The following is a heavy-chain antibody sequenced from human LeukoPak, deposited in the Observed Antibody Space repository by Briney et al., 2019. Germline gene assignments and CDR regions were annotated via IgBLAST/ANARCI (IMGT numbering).Heavy chain of an antibody. D-gene: IGHD1-7*01. CDR2: ISDSGGNT. Sequence: GGSLRLSCAASGFTFSNYAMSWVRQAPGKGLEWVSTISDSGGNTYSADSVKGRFTISRDNSKNTLYLQMNSLRAEDTAVYYCVEEWGDSVNWNYGDCWGQGTLVTVSS. J-gene: IGHJ4*02. CDR3: VEEWGDSVNWNYGDC. CDR1: GFTFSNYA. V-gene: IGHV3-23*01.